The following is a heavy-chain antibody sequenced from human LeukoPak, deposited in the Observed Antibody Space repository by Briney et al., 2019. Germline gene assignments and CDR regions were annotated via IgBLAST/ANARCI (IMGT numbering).Heavy chain of an antibody. Sequence: ASVTVSCKASGYTFTGYYMHWVRQAPGQGLEWMGRINPNSGGTNYAQKFQGRVTMTRDTSISTAYMELSRLRSDDTAVYYCARESSFYTGTFDYWGQGTLVTVSS. CDR2: INPNSGGT. CDR1: GYTFTGYY. CDR3: ARESSFYTGTFDY. J-gene: IGHJ4*02. V-gene: IGHV1-2*06. D-gene: IGHD2/OR15-2a*01.